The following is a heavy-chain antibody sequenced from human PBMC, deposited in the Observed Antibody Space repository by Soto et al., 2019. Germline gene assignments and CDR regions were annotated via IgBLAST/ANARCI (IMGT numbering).Heavy chain of an antibody. Sequence: SETLTLTCAVYGGSFSGYYWSWIRQPPGKGLEWIGEINHSGSTNYNPSLKSRVTISVDTSKNQFSLKLSSVTAADTAVYYCASPRTTVTGNYYYYGMDVWGQGTTVTVSS. CDR1: GGSFSGYY. D-gene: IGHD4-4*01. CDR2: INHSGST. CDR3: ASPRTTVTGNYYYYGMDV. V-gene: IGHV4-34*01. J-gene: IGHJ6*02.